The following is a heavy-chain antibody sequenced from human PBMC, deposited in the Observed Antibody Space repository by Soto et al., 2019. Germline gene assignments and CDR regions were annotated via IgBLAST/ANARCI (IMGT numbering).Heavy chain of an antibody. CDR3: VRSKGGYSYGTPFAY. CDR1: GFTFDDYA. CDR2: ISWNSGNI. Sequence: GGSLRLSCAASGFTFDDYAMHWVRQVLGKGLEWVSSISWNSGNIGYADSVKGRFTTPRDNAKNSLYLQMNSLRPEDTALYYCVRSKGGYSYGTPFAYWGQGTLVTVSS. J-gene: IGHJ4*02. D-gene: IGHD5-18*01. V-gene: IGHV3-9*01.